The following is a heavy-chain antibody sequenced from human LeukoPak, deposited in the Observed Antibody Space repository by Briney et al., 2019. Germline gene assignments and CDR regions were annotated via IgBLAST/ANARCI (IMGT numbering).Heavy chain of an antibody. CDR1: GGSISTYY. CDR3: AKSRSSTWYLFDY. J-gene: IGHJ4*02. Sequence: SETLSLTCTVSGGSISTYYWSWIRQPPGKGLEWIGSIYYTGSTNYNPSLKSRVTISVDTSKNQFSLNLNSVTAADTAVYYCAKSRSSTWYLFDYWGQGTLVTVSS. D-gene: IGHD6-13*01. V-gene: IGHV4-59*08. CDR2: IYYTGST.